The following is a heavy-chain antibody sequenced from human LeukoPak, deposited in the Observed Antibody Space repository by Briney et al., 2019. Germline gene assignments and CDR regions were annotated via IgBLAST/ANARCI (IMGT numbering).Heavy chain of an antibody. CDR3: ARDEVAGRYFDY. V-gene: IGHV1-46*01. D-gene: IGHD6-19*01. CDR1: GYTFTSYY. Sequence: ASVKVSCKASGYTFTSYYMHWVRQAPGQGLEWMGMINPSGGSTSYAQKFQGRVTMTRDTSTSTVYMELSSLRSEDTAVYYCARDEVAGRYFDYWGQGSLVTVSS. J-gene: IGHJ4*02. CDR2: INPSGGST.